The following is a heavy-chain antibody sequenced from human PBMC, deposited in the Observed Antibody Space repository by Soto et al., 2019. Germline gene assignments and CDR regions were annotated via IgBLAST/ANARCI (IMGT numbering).Heavy chain of an antibody. J-gene: IGHJ3*02. CDR3: ARDLSGAYGAIDT. CDR1: GFTFSSYG. Sequence: PGGSLRLSCAPSGFTFSSYGMHWARQAPGKGLEWVAVIWYDGSNKVYADSVKGRFTISRDNSKNTLYLQMNSLRAEDSVFFYCARDLSGAYGAIDTWGQGTMVTVSS. CDR2: IWYDGSNK. D-gene: IGHD2-21*01. V-gene: IGHV3-33*01.